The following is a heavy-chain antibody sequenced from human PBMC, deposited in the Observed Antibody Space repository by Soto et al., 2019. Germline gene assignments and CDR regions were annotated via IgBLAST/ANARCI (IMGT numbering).Heavy chain of an antibody. V-gene: IGHV3-64*01. J-gene: IGHJ6*03. Sequence: GGALRLSCAGSGFTFSRYAMHWVRQAPGKGLEYVSAISSNGGSTYYANSVKGRFTISRDNSKNTLYLQMGSLRAEDMTVYYCASAFFIIPIFGVYMVVWCKGPTLSGFS. D-gene: IGHD3-3*01. CDR1: GFTFSRYA. CDR3: ASAFFIIPIFGVYMVV. CDR2: ISSNGGST.